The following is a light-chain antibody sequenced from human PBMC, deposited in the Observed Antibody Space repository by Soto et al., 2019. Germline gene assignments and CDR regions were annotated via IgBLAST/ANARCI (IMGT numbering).Light chain of an antibody. CDR2: SNN. J-gene: IGLJ2*01. Sequence: QSVLTQPPSASGTPGQRVTISCSGSSSNIGSKTVNWYQQLPGTDPKLLIYSNNQRPSGVPDRFSGSTSGTSASLAISGLQSQGEADYYSASWDDSLNGVVFGGGTKLTVL. V-gene: IGLV1-44*01. CDR1: SSNIGSKT. CDR3: ASWDDSLNGVV.